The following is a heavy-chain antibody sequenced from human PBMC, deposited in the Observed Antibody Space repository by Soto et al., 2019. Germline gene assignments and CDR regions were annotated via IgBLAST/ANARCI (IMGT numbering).Heavy chain of an antibody. V-gene: IGHV4-59*01. CDR1: GGSISSNY. D-gene: IGHD2-15*01. Sequence: SETLSLTCTVSGGSISSNYWSWIRQPPGKGLEWIGYIHYSGSTNYNPSLKSRVTISVDMSKNQLSLKLRSVTAADTAVYYCARLPWAEEGGSFDPWGQGTMVTVPQ. CDR3: ARLPWAEEGGSFDP. CDR2: IHYSGST. J-gene: IGHJ5*02.